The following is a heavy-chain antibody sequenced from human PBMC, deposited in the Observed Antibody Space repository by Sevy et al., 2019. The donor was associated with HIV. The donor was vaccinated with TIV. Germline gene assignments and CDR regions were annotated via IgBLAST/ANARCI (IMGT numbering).Heavy chain of an antibody. CDR3: ASSPGPIVGYYDSYMDV. D-gene: IGHD2-2*02. Sequence: GGSLRLSCAASGFTFNNYAMSWVRQAPGKGLEWVSALGSSGSDKYYADSVKGRFSISSDNSKNTPYLQMNSLGVDNAAVYYCASSPGPIVGYYDSYMDVWGRGTTVTVSS. CDR2: LGSSGSDK. V-gene: IGHV3-23*01. CDR1: GFTFNNYA. J-gene: IGHJ6*03.